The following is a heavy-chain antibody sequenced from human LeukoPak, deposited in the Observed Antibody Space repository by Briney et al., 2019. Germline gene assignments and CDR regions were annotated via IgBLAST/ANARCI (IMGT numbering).Heavy chain of an antibody. D-gene: IGHD4-17*01. CDR3: AREGRTDYGASRSFDI. J-gene: IGHJ3*02. V-gene: IGHV1-46*01. CDR1: GYSLTNYY. Sequence: ASVKVSCKASGYSLTNYYMHWVRHVPGQGPEWLGLINPSGGTKCAQKFQDRVTMTRDTSTSTIYMELSSLTSEDRAVYYCAREGRTDYGASRSFDIWGQGTMVTVSS. CDR2: INPSGGT.